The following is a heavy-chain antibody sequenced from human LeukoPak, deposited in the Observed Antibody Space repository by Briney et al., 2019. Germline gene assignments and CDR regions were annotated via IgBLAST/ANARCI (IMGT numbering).Heavy chain of an antibody. J-gene: IGHJ5*01. CDR2: IIPLLDIA. CDR3: AQDRASVGAPVDS. D-gene: IGHD1-26*01. V-gene: IGHV1-69*10. Sequence: GASVKVSCQASVGTFSSFGISWVGQATGQGLAWVGRIIPLLDIANYAQNFQGRVTITADKSTSTAYMELTILRFEDTAIYYCAQDRASVGAPVDSWGQGTLVTVSS. CDR1: VGTFSSFG.